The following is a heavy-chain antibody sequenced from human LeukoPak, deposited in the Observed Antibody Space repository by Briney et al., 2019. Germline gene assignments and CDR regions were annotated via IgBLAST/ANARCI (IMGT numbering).Heavy chain of an antibody. D-gene: IGHD3-10*01. CDR2: VYYTGST. Sequence: SETLSLTCTVSGGSISSSGYYWGWIRQPPGKGLEWVGSVYYTGSTFYNPSLKSRVTTSVDTSKNHFSLNLSSVTAADPAVYYCARHRGRYYDSGSYYYFDYWGQGTLVTVSS. V-gene: IGHV4-39*02. CDR1: GGSISSSGYY. CDR3: ARHRGRYYDSGSYYYFDY. J-gene: IGHJ4*02.